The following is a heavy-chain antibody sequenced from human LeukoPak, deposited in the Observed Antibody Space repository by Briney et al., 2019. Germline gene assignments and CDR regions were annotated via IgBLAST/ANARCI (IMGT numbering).Heavy chain of an antibody. J-gene: IGHJ4*02. V-gene: IGHV3-13*01. D-gene: IGHD2-21*01. CDR3: ARGYSGSLDY. CDR2: IGPAGDT. CDR1: GFTFSNYA. Sequence: GGSLRLSCAASGFTFSNYAMNWVRQPAGKGLEWVSAIGPAGDTYYPGSVKGRFTVSRENAKSSLYLQMNSLSAGDTAVYYCARGYSGSLDYWGQGTVVTVSS.